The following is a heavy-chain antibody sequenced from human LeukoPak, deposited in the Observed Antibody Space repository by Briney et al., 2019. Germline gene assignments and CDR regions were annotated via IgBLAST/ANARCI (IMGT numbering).Heavy chain of an antibody. CDR2: IYYSGST. CDR3: ARERRGEWLPPHFDY. CDR1: GGSISSSSYY. J-gene: IGHJ4*02. Sequence: PSETLSLTCTVSGGSISSSSYYWGWIRQPPGKGLEWIGSIYYSGSTYYNPSLKSRVTISVDTSKNQFSLKLSSVTAADTAVYYCARERRGEWLPPHFDYWGQGTLVTVSS. V-gene: IGHV4-39*07. D-gene: IGHD6-19*01.